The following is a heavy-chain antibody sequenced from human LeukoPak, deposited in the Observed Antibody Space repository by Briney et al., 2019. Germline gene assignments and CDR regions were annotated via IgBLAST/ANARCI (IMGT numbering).Heavy chain of an antibody. CDR1: GGSISSSSYY. Sequence: SETLSLTCTVSGGSISSSSYYWGWIRQPPGKGLEWIGSIYYSGSTYYNPSLKSRVTISVDTSKNQFSLKLSSVTAADTAVYYCARDIPDYSNYEMSSDWFDPWGQGTLVTVSS. CDR3: ARDIPDYSNYEMSSDWFDP. V-gene: IGHV4-39*07. CDR2: IYYSGST. D-gene: IGHD4-11*01. J-gene: IGHJ5*02.